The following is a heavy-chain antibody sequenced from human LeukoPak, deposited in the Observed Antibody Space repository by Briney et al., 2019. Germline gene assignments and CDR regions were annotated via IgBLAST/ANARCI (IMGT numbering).Heavy chain of an antibody. CDR1: GGSISSGGYS. V-gene: IGHV4-30-2*01. Sequence: SETLSLTCAVSGGSISSGGYSWSWIRQPPGKGLEWIGYIYHSGSTYYNPSLKSRVTISVDRSKNQFSLKLSSVTAADTAVYYCARHSSRAKELVIWGQGTLVTVSS. CDR3: ARHSSRAKELVI. CDR2: IYHSGST. J-gene: IGHJ4*02. D-gene: IGHD3-10*01.